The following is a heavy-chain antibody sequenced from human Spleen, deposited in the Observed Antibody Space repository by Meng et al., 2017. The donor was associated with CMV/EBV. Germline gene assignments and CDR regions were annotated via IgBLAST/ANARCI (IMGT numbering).Heavy chain of an antibody. V-gene: IGHV4-4*07. CDR2: IYTSGST. Sequence: QVQRQESGPGLVKPSGTLSLTCTVSGGSISSYYWSWIRQPAGKGLEWIGRIYTSGSTNYNPSLKSRVTISVDTSKNQFSLKLSSVTAADTAVYYCARALGEMATIPLYYWGQGTLVTVSS. J-gene: IGHJ4*02. CDR3: ARALGEMATIPLYY. CDR1: GGSISSYY. D-gene: IGHD5-24*01.